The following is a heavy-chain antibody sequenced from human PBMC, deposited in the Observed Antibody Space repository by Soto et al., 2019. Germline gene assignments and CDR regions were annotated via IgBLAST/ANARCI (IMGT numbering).Heavy chain of an antibody. Sequence: QVQLVESGGGVVQPGRSLRLSCAASGFNFSSYVMHWVRQAPGKGLEWVAVIWYDGGNKYYADSVKGRFTISRDNSKNKLYLQMNSLRAEDTALYYCARDGQWLPRDGLRSSYYFDYWGQGTLVTVSS. CDR2: IWYDGGNK. CDR3: ARDGQWLPRDGLRSSYYFDY. V-gene: IGHV3-33*01. CDR1: GFNFSSYV. J-gene: IGHJ4*02. D-gene: IGHD6-19*01.